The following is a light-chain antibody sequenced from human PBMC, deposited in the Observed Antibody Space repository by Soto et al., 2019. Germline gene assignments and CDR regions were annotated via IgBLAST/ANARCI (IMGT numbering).Light chain of an antibody. Sequence: DIVMTQSPLSLPVTPGEPASISCRSSQSLLHSNGYNYLDWYLQKPGQSPQLLIHLGSNRAPGVPDRFSGSGSGTDFTLKISRVEAEDVGVYYCMQALQTPWTFGQGTKVEIK. CDR3: MQALQTPWT. CDR2: LGS. J-gene: IGKJ1*01. V-gene: IGKV2-28*01. CDR1: QSLLHSNGYNY.